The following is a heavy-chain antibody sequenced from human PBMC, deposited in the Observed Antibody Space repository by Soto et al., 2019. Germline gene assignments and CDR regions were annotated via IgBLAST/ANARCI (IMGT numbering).Heavy chain of an antibody. V-gene: IGHV4-61*01. CDR1: GGSVSSGSYY. CDR3: ASRGYSYAFEY. Sequence: SETLSLTCTVSGGSVSSGSYYGSWIRQPPGKGLEWIGYIYYSVSTKYNPSPKSRVTISIDTYNNQFSLNLSSVTAADTAVYYSASRGYSYAFEYWGQATLVTVS. D-gene: IGHD5-18*01. CDR2: IYYSVST. J-gene: IGHJ4*02.